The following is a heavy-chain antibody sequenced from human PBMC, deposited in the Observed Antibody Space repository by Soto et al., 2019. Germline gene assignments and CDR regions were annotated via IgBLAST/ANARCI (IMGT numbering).Heavy chain of an antibody. CDR1: GYTFTSYY. Sequence: GPVKVSCKASGYTFTSYYMHWVRQAPGQGLEWMGIINPSGGSTSYAQKFQGRVTMTRDTSTSTVYMELSSLRSEDTAVYYCARVRLVGVTWGPSDAFDIWGQGTMVTVSS. J-gene: IGHJ3*02. D-gene: IGHD3-16*01. V-gene: IGHV1-46*01. CDR2: INPSGGST. CDR3: ARVRLVGVTWGPSDAFDI.